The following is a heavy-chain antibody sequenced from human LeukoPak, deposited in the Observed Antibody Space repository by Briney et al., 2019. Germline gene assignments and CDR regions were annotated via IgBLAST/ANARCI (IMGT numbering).Heavy chain of an antibody. CDR3: ARQESSAAAGIEAGGYDY. CDR2: IYPGDSDT. Sequence: GESLKISCKGSGYSFTSYWIGWVRQMPGKGLEWMGIIYPGDSDTRYSPSLQGQVTISADKSISTAYLQWSSLKASDTAMYYCARQESSAAAGIEAGGYDYWGQGTLVTVSS. V-gene: IGHV5-51*01. D-gene: IGHD6-13*01. CDR1: GYSFTSYW. J-gene: IGHJ4*02.